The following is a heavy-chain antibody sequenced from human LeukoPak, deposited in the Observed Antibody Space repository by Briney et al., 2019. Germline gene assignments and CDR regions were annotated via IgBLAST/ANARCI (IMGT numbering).Heavy chain of an antibody. Sequence: ASVKVSCKASSYTFTSYGISWVRQAPGQGLEWLGWISTYNGHTIYAQKLQGRVTMTTDTSTSTAYMELRSLRSDDTAVYYCARDRRALWSGQYYFDYWGQGTLVTVSS. CDR1: SYTFTSYG. J-gene: IGHJ4*02. D-gene: IGHD3-3*01. CDR3: ARDRRALWSGQYYFDY. CDR2: ISTYNGHT. V-gene: IGHV1-18*01.